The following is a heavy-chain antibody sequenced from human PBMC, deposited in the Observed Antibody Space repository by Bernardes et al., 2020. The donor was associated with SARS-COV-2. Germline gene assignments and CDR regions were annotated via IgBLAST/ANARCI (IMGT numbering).Heavy chain of an antibody. V-gene: IGHV3-23*01. CDR2: ISGSGGST. CDR3: AKDHGYSYGSYGMDV. D-gene: IGHD5-18*01. CDR1: GFTFSSYA. J-gene: IGHJ6*02. Sequence: GGSLRLSCAASGFTFSSYAMSWVRQAPGKGLEWVSAISGSGGSTYYADSVKGRFTISRDNSKNTLYLQMNSLRAEDTAVYYCAKDHGYSYGSYGMDVWGQGTTVTVSS.